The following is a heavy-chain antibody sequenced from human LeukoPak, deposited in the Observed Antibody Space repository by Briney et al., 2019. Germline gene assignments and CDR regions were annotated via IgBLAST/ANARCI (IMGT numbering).Heavy chain of an antibody. J-gene: IGHJ4*02. V-gene: IGHV3-48*03. CDR3: ARQQQQLWYD. CDR1: GFTFSSYE. CDR2: ISSSAGTT. Sequence: GGSLRLSCAASGFTFSSYEMNWVRQAAGKGLKWVSYISSSAGTTYYADSVKGRFTISRDNAKNSLYLQMNSLRAEDTAVYFCARQQQQLWYDWGQGTLVTVSS. D-gene: IGHD5-18*01.